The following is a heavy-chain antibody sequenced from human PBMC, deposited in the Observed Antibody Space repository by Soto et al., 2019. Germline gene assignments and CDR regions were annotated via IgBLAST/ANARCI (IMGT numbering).Heavy chain of an antibody. CDR2: ISPK. V-gene: IGHV3-33*01. Sequence: RLSCAVSGFSFRTYGFHWVRQPPGKGLEWVAVISPKGLSDSVEGRFTISRDNSKDTLYLQMNNLRAEDTAVYYCARDDAFGNENAFDLWGQGTMVTVSS. CDR3: ARDDAFGNENAFDL. CDR1: GFSFRTYG. D-gene: IGHD1-1*01. J-gene: IGHJ3*01.